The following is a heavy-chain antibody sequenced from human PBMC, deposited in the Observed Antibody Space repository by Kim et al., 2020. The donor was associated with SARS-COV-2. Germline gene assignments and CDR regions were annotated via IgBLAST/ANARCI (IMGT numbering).Heavy chain of an antibody. CDR1: GGSVSSGSYY. V-gene: IGHV4-61*01. Sequence: SETLSLTCTVSGGSVSSGSYYWSWIRQPPGKGLEWIGYIYYSGSTNYNPSLKSRVTISVDTSKNQFSLKLSSVTAADTAVYYCARDYYYYYGMDVLGQGT. J-gene: IGHJ6*02. CDR3: ARDYYYYYGMDV. CDR2: IYYSGST.